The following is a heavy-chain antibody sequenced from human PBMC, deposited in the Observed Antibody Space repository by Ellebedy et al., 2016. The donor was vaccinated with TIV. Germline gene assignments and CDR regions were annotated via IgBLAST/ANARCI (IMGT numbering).Heavy chain of an antibody. Sequence: AASVKVSCKASGYTFTNYYMHWVRQAPGQGFEYIGIINPSGGRTSYAQKFQGRVTMTRDTSTSTFYMELSSLSSEDTAVYYCARVGDGSDYWGQGTLVTVSS. D-gene: IGHD2-15*01. CDR3: ARVGDGSDY. J-gene: IGHJ4*02. V-gene: IGHV1-46*01. CDR2: INPSGGRT. CDR1: GYTFTNYY.